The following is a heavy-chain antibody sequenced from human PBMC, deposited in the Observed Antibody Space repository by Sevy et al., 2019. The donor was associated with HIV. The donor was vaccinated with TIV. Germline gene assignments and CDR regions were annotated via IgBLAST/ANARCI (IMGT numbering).Heavy chain of an antibody. V-gene: IGHV3-7*01. CDR2: IKQDGRGK. CDR1: GFTLNNYG. CDR3: VRAIAADGSF. D-gene: IGHD6-13*01. J-gene: IGHJ4*02. Sequence: GGSLRLSCAASGFTLNNYGRNWFRQPPGKGRGWVANIKQDGRGKYYVDSVKGRFTISRDNARNLVFLQMNSLRVEDTALYYCVRAIAADGSFWGQGTLVTVSS.